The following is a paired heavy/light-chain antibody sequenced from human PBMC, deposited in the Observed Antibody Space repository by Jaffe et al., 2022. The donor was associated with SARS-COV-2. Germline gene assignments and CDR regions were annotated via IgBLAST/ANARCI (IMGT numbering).Heavy chain of an antibody. Sequence: EVQLVESGGGLVQPGGSLRLSCAASGFTFSNYWMHWVRQAPGKGPVWVSGINTDGRTTKYADSAKGRFTISRDNAKNTLYLQMNSLRAEDTAVYYCASAICSTTSCSTNDDYWGQGTLVTVSS. CDR3: ASAICSTTSCSTNDDY. V-gene: IGHV3-74*03. D-gene: IGHD2-2*02. J-gene: IGHJ4*02. CDR1: GFTFSNYW. CDR2: INTDGRTT.
Light chain of an antibody. V-gene: IGKV3-11*01. CDR3: QHRSNSFT. J-gene: IGKJ3*01. Sequence: EIVLTQSPATLSLSPGERATLSCRASQSVSSYLAWYQQKPGQAPRLLIYDASNRATGIPARFSGSGSGTDFTLTISSLEPEDFAVYYCQHRSNSFTFGPGTKVDIK. CDR1: QSVSSY. CDR2: DAS.